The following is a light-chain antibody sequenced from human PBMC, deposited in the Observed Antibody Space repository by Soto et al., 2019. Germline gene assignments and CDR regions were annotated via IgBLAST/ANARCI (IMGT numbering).Light chain of an antibody. CDR1: QDISIY. CDR2: AAS. J-gene: IGKJ4*01. V-gene: IGKV1-9*01. CDR3: QQRDTFLLT. Sequence: IHLTQSPSSLSASVGDRVTITCRASQDISIYLGWYQQKPGKAPNLLIYAASTLQSGVPSRFSGSGSGKDFTLTISSLHPEDFATYYCQQRDTFLLTFGGGTKVEIK.